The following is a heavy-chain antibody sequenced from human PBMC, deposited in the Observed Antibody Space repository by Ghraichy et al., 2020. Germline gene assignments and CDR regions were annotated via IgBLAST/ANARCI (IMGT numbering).Heavy chain of an antibody. J-gene: IGHJ6*02. V-gene: IGHV3-23*01. CDR1: GFTFSRYA. Sequence: GGSLRLSCAASGFTFSRYAMSWVRQAPGKGLEWVTAISGSGGSTNYADSVKGRFTISRDNSKNTLYLQMNSLRAEDTAIYYCAKDRKVTGKTWGMDVWGQGTTVTVSS. CDR3: AKDRKVTGKTWGMDV. D-gene: IGHD1/OR15-1a*01. CDR2: ISGSGGST.